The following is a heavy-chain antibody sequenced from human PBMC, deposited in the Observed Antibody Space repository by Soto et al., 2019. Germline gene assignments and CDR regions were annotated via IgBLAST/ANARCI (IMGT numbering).Heavy chain of an antibody. CDR1: GFTFSSYA. CDR2: ISGSGGST. D-gene: IGHD3-16*02. CDR3: AKACAITFGGVIFTDAEGLFDY. J-gene: IGHJ4*02. Sequence: EVQLLESGGGLVQPGGSLRLSCAASGFTFSSYAMSWVRQAPGKGLEWVSAISGSGGSTYYADSVKGRFTISRDNSKNTLYLQMNSLRAEDTAVDYCAKACAITFGGVIFTDAEGLFDYWGQGTLVTVSS. V-gene: IGHV3-23*01.